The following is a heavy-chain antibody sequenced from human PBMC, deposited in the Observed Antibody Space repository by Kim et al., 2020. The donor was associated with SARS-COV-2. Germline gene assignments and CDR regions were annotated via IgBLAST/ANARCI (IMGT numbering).Heavy chain of an antibody. J-gene: IGHJ4*02. CDR1: GGSFSGYY. D-gene: IGHD3-10*01. V-gene: IGHV4-34*01. CDR2: INHSGST. CDR3: ARGPSRRMVRGVIITSSSYYFDY. Sequence: SETLSLTCAVYGGSFSGYYWSWIRQPPGKGLEWIGEINHSGSTNYNPSLKSRVTISVDTSKNQFSLKLSSVTAADTAVYYCARGPSRRMVRGVIITSSSYYFDYWGQGTLVTVSS.